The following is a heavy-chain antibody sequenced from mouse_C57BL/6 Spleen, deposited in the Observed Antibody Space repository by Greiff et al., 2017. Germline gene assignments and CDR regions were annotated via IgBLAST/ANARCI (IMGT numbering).Heavy chain of an antibody. Sequence: QVQLQQSGPELVKPGASVKISCKASGYAFTSSWMNWVKQRPGKGLEWIGRIYPGDGDTNYNGKFKGKATLTADTSSSTAYMQLSSLTSEDSAVYYCARDGYDRFAYWGQGTLVTVSA. V-gene: IGHV1-82*01. CDR3: ARDGYDRFAY. CDR2: IYPGDGDT. D-gene: IGHD2-2*01. J-gene: IGHJ3*01. CDR1: GYAFTSSW.